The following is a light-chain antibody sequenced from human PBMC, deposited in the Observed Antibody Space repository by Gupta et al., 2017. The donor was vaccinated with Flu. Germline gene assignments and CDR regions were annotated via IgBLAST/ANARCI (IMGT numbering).Light chain of an antibody. CDR1: QSISNY. CDR2: AAS. CDR3: QQGDSTPWT. J-gene: IGKJ1*01. Sequence: DIQMTQSPSSLSASVGDRVTITCRASQSISNYLNWYQQKPGNAPELLIYAASSLQSGVPSRFSGSGSGTDFTLTISSLHPEDFATYFCQQGDSTPWTFGRGTKVEI. V-gene: IGKV1-39*01.